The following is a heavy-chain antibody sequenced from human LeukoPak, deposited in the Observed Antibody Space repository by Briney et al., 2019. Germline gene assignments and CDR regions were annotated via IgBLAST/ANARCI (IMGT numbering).Heavy chain of an antibody. J-gene: IGHJ5*02. V-gene: IGHV4-59*11. CDR2: IYYSGST. CDR1: GGSISSHY. Sequence: SETLSLTCTVSGGSISSHYWSWIRQPPGKGLEWIGYIYYSGSTNYNPSLKSRVTISVDTSKNQFSLKLSSVTAADTAVYYCARVKAAGWFDPWGQGTLVTVSS. CDR3: ARVKAAGWFDP.